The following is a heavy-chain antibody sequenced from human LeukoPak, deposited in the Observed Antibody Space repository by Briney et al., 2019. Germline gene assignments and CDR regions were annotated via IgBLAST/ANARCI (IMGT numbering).Heavy chain of an antibody. V-gene: IGHV3-23*01. CDR3: GRDLAWGAFDY. CDR2: ISPRGGGT. CDR1: GFIFRNYG. Sequence: GGSLRLSCAASGFIFRNYGMNWVRQAPGKGLEWLSGISPRGGGTYYADSVKGRFTISRDDSKNTLSLQMNSLRVEDTAVYHCGRDLAWGAFDYWGQGTLVTVSS. J-gene: IGHJ4*02. D-gene: IGHD7-27*01.